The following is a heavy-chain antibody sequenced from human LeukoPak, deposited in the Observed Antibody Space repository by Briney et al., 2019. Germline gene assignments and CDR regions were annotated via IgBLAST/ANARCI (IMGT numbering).Heavy chain of an antibody. Sequence: PGGSLRLSCAASGFTFSSYGMSWVRQAPGKGLEWVSAISGSAGSTFYADSVKGRFTISRDNSRNTLFLQMNSLRPNDTAIYYCAKVIPEWGGLDYWGQGTLVTVSS. V-gene: IGHV3-23*01. CDR3: AKVIPEWGGLDY. D-gene: IGHD3-22*01. J-gene: IGHJ4*02. CDR2: ISGSAGST. CDR1: GFTFSSYG.